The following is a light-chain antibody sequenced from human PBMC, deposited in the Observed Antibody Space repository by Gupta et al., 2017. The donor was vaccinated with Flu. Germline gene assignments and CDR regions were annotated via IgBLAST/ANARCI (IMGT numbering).Light chain of an antibody. CDR3: QQYFTSPPGVT. V-gene: IGKV3-20*01. J-gene: IGKJ3*01. CDR1: HSVSNNY. Sequence: ATLSCRASHSVSNNYLAWYQQKPGQAPRLLIYGAYHRAAGIPDRFSDSGSGTDFILTISTLEPEDVAVYYCQQYFTSPPGVTFGPGTKVDVK. CDR2: GAY.